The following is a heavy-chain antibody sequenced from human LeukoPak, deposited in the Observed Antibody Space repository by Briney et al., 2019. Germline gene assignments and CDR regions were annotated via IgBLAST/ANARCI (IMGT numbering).Heavy chain of an antibody. CDR1: GFTFSSYE. Sequence: PGGSLRLSCAASGFTFSSYEMNWVRQAPGKGLEWVSHISSSGSTIYYADSVKGRFTISRDNAKNSLYLQMNSLRAEDTAVYYCARVGDYDYVWGSYLDYWGQGTLVTVSS. CDR2: ISSSGSTI. CDR3: ARVGDYDYVWGSYLDY. J-gene: IGHJ4*02. D-gene: IGHD3-16*02. V-gene: IGHV3-48*03.